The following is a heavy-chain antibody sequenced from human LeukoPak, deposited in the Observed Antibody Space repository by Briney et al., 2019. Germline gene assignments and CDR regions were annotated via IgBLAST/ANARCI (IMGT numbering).Heavy chain of an antibody. Sequence: GGSLRLSCAASGFTFRGSAMHWVRQASGKGLEWVGRIRSKANSYATAYAASVKGRFTISRDDSKNTAYLQMNSLRAEDTAVYYCASLWGGSGSFDYWGQGTLVTVSS. CDR3: ASLWGGSGSFDY. D-gene: IGHD3-10*01. V-gene: IGHV3-73*01. CDR2: IRSKANSYAT. J-gene: IGHJ4*02. CDR1: GFTFRGSA.